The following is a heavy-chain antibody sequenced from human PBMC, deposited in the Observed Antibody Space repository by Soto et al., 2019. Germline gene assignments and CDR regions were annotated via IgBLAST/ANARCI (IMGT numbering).Heavy chain of an antibody. CDR3: TSSDYCGLRAFDI. CDR1: AGSISSYY. Sequence: PSETLSLSCHVSAGSISSYYWSWIQQPPGKGLEWIGYIYYSGSTNYNPSLTSRVTITVDTSKNQFALKLCPVTAAYKAVYFCTSSDYCGLRAFDIWGHGAMVT. D-gene: IGHD1-26*01. V-gene: IGHV4-59*01. CDR2: IYYSGST. J-gene: IGHJ3*02.